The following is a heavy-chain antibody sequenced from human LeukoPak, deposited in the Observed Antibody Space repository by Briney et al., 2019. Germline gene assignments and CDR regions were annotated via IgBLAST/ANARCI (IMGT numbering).Heavy chain of an antibody. J-gene: IGHJ4*02. CDR3: ARVVPAASLFDY. CDR1: GFTFSSYS. CDR2: ISSSSSYI. Sequence: PGGSLRLSCAASGFTFSSYSMNWVRQAPGKGLEWVSSISSSSSYIYYADSVKGRFTISRDNAKNSLYLQMNSLRAEDTAVYCCARVVPAASLFDYWSQGTLVTVSS. V-gene: IGHV3-21*01. D-gene: IGHD2-2*01.